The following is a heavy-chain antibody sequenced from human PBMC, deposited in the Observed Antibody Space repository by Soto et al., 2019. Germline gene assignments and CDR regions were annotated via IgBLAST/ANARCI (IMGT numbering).Heavy chain of an antibody. J-gene: IGHJ6*02. CDR3: ARLMGSSGWYYFDYYGMDV. V-gene: IGHV4-34*01. CDR2: INHSGST. D-gene: IGHD6-19*01. CDR1: GGTFSGYY. Sequence: PSQTHPLTYAVYGGTFSGYYWSWIRQPPGKGLEWIGEINHSGSTNYNPSLKSRVTISVDTSKNQFSLKLSSVTAADTAVYYCARLMGSSGWYYFDYYGMDVWGQGTTVTISS.